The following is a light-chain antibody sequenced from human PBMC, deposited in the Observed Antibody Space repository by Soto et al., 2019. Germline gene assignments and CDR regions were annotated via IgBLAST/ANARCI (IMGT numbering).Light chain of an antibody. CDR3: GTWDSRLSGVL. CDR1: QSNVGRTS. J-gene: IGLJ2*01. Sequence: QSVLTQPPSVSAAPGQTVTVSCSGTQSNVGRTSVSWYQQFPGTAPRLLIYDTNKRPSGIPGRFSGSKSGTSATLGITGLQTGDEAIYYCGTWDSRLSGVLFGGGTKLTVL. V-gene: IGLV1-51*01. CDR2: DTN.